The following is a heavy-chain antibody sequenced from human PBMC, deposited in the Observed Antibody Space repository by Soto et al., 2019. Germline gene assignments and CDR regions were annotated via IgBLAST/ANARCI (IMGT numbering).Heavy chain of an antibody. D-gene: IGHD6-19*01. V-gene: IGHV4-59*11. CDR2: IFYTGST. CDR1: GGSISGHY. J-gene: IGHJ4*02. Sequence: QVQLQESGPGLVKPSGTLSLTCTVSGGSISGHYWIWIRQSPGKRLEWIGYIFYTGSTNYNPSLESRVTLSADTSKNQCSLRLSSVTAADTAVYYCARVGSSGWSPDYWGQGTLVTVSS. CDR3: ARVGSSGWSPDY.